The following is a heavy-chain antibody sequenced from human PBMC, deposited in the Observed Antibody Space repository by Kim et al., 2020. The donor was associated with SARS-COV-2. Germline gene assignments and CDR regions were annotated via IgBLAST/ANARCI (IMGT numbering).Heavy chain of an antibody. Sequence: GESLQISCKGSGYRFTSYWIGWVRQMPGKGLEWMGIIYPGDSDTRYSPSFQGQVTISADKSISTAYLQWSSLKASDTAMYYCARLEGRDGLYYYYYGMDVWGQGTTVTVSS. CDR1: GYRFTSYW. J-gene: IGHJ6*02. CDR2: IYPGDSDT. CDR3: ARLEGRDGLYYYYYGMDV. V-gene: IGHV5-51*01.